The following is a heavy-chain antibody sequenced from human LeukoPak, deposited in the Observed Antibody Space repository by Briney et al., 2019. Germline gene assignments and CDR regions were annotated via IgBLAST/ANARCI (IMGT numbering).Heavy chain of an antibody. J-gene: IGHJ4*02. CDR1: GGSFNGYY. Sequence: SETLSLTCAVYGGSFNGYYWSWIRQPPGKGLEWIGEINHSGSTNYNPSLKSRVTISVDTSKNQFSLKLSSVTAADTAVYYCARGLGGDSSGYYPPYFDYWGQGTLVTVSS. CDR2: INHSGST. V-gene: IGHV4-34*01. CDR3: ARGLGGDSSGYYPPYFDY. D-gene: IGHD3-22*01.